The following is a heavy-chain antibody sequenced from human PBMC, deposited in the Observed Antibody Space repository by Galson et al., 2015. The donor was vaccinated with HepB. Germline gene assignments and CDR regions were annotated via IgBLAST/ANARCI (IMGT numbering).Heavy chain of an antibody. Sequence: SLRLSCAASGFTFSSYAMSWVRQAPGKGLEWVSAISGSGGSTYYADSVKGRFTISRDNSKNTLYLQMNSLRAENTAVYYCAKVEYYDYVWGSAVGYWGQGTLVTVSS. D-gene: IGHD3-16*01. V-gene: IGHV3-23*01. CDR1: GFTFSSYA. J-gene: IGHJ4*02. CDR2: ISGSGGST. CDR3: AKVEYYDYVWGSAVGY.